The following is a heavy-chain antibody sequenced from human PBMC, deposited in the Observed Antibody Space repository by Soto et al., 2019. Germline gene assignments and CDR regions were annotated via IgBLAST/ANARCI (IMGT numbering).Heavy chain of an antibody. D-gene: IGHD1-26*01. CDR2: ISGSGGST. CDR3: AKVNNAEKRVGDSFDFDY. CDR1: GFTFSSYA. Sequence: EVQLLESGGGLVQPGGSLRLSCAASGFTFSSYAMSWVRQAPGKGLEWVSAISGSGGSTYYADAVKGRFTISRDNSKNTLYLQMNSLRAEDTAVYYCAKVNNAEKRVGDSFDFDYWGQGTLVTVSS. J-gene: IGHJ4*02. V-gene: IGHV3-23*01.